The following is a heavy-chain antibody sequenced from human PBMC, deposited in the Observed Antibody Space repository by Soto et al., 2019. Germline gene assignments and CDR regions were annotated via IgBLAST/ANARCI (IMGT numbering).Heavy chain of an antibody. Sequence: SVKVSCKASGGTFSSYAISWVRQAPGQGLEWMGGIIPIFGTANYAQKFQGRVTMTRDTSISTAYMELSRLRSDDTAVYYCARQEGPVDYWGQGTLVTVSS. V-gene: IGHV1-69*05. CDR2: IIPIFGTA. CDR3: ARQEGPVDY. J-gene: IGHJ4*02. CDR1: GGTFSSYA.